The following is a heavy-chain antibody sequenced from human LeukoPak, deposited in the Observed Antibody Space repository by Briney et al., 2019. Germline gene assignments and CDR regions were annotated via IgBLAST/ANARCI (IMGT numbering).Heavy chain of an antibody. D-gene: IGHD1-1*01. CDR2: ISSSSSYI. CDR3: AKGQELDDGVFES. Sequence: GGSLRLSCAASGFTFSSYSMNWVRQAPGKGLEWVSSISSSSSYIYYADSVKGRFTISRDNSKNTVYLEMKSLRVEDTAIYYCAKGQELDDGVFESWGQGTLVTVSS. J-gene: IGHJ4*02. V-gene: IGHV3-21*04. CDR1: GFTFSSYS.